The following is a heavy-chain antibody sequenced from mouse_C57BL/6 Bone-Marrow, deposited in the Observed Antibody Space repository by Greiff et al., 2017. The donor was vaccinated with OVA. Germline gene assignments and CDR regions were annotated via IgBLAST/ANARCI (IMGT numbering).Heavy chain of an antibody. CDR1: GYTFTSYD. CDR3: ARGGAMDY. CDR2: IYPRDGST. Sequence: VQLKESGPELVKPGASVKLSCKASGYTFTSYDINWVKQRPGQGLEWIGWIYPRDGSTKYNEKFKGKATLTVDTSSSTAYMELHSLTSEDSAVYFCARGGAMDYWGQGASVTVSS. J-gene: IGHJ4*01. V-gene: IGHV1-85*01.